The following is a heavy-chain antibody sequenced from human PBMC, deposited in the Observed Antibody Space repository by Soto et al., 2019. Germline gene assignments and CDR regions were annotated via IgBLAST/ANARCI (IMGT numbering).Heavy chain of an antibody. D-gene: IGHD6-13*01. CDR1: NGSISSDGYY. Sequence: QVQLQQSGPGLVKPSQTLSLSCSVSNGSISSDGYYWTWVRQHPGKGLEWIGYRYYTGSDYYNPSLNGRVAISVDTASNKFYLTLTSVTAAATAVYYCARGFRTPAGWFDAWGQGALVTVSS. V-gene: IGHV4-31*03. CDR3: ARGFRTPAGWFDA. CDR2: RYYTGSD. J-gene: IGHJ5*02.